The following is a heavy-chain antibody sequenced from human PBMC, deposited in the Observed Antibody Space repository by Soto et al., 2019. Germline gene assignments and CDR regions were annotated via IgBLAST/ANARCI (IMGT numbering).Heavy chain of an antibody. CDR1: GGSISSGGYY. D-gene: IGHD6-6*01. CDR3: ARGSFSSSSSWFDP. CDR2: IYYSGRT. Sequence: QVQLQESGPGLVKPSQTLSLTCTVSGGSISSGGYYWSWIRQHPGKGLEWIGYIYYSGRTYYNPSLHRRVSIAVDTTENQFSLKLTSVTAADTSVYSCARGSFSSSSSWFDPWGRGTLVTVSS. J-gene: IGHJ5*02. V-gene: IGHV4-31*03.